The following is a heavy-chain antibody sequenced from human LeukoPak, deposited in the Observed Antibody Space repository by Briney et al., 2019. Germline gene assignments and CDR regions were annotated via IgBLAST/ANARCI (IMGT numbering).Heavy chain of an antibody. V-gene: IGHV1-18*01. CDR1: GYTFTNYG. D-gene: IGHD4-17*01. Sequence: GASVTVSCKASGYTFTNYGISWGRQAPGQGLEWMGWISAYNGDTNCSQKLQGRVTTTTATTTSTAYMELRSLRSDDTAVYYCARSAQYDYGDYWFLDYWGQGSLVTVSS. CDR2: ISAYNGDT. J-gene: IGHJ4*02. CDR3: ARSAQYDYGDYWFLDY.